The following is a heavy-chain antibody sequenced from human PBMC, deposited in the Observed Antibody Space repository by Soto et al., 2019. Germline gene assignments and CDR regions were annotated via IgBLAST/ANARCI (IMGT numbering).Heavy chain of an antibody. V-gene: IGHV3-23*01. CDR2: IGASGDIT. D-gene: IGHD2-21*02. Sequence: GSLRLSCAASGSSFTNFAMSWVRQAPGKGLEWVAGIGASGDITWYADSVKGRLSISRDNSKNTLYLQLNSLRFEDTAVYYCAKDDFTDRGDDYFDYWGPGTLVTVSS. CDR1: GSSFTNFA. CDR3: AKDDFTDRGDDYFDY. J-gene: IGHJ4*02.